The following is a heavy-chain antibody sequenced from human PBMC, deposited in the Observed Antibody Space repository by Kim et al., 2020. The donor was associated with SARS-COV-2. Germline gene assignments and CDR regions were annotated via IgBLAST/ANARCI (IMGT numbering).Heavy chain of an antibody. CDR3: AKGQQLEYGMDV. V-gene: IGHV3-33*06. CDR1: GFTFSSYG. CDR2: IWYDGSNK. Sequence: GGSLRLSCAASGFTFSSYGMHWVRQAPGKGLEWVAVIWYDGSNKYYADSVKGRFTISRDNSKNTLYLQMNSLRAEDTAVYYCAKGQQLEYGMDVWGQGTTVTVSS. J-gene: IGHJ6*02. D-gene: IGHD6-13*01.